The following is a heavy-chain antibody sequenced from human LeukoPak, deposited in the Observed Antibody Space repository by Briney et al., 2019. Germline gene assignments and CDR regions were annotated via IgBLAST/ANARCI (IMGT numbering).Heavy chain of an antibody. CDR2: ISAYNGNT. Sequence: ASVKVSCKASGYTFTSYGISWVRQAPGQGLEWMGWISAYNGNTNYAQKLQGRVTMTTDTSTSTAYMELSSLRSEDTAVYYCSMIVVVNAFDIWGQGTMVTVSS. CDR1: GYTFTSYG. V-gene: IGHV1-18*01. D-gene: IGHD3-22*01. CDR3: SMIVVVNAFDI. J-gene: IGHJ3*02.